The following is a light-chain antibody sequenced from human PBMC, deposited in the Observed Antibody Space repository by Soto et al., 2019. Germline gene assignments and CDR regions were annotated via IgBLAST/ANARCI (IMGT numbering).Light chain of an antibody. Sequence: DIQMTQSPSSLSASVGDRVTITCRASQSISSYLNWYQHRPGKAPKLLIYGASTLQSGVPSRFSGSESGTDFTLTITSLQPEDCATYYCQQTYATPITFGQGTRLEI. J-gene: IGKJ5*01. CDR3: QQTYATPIT. CDR2: GAS. CDR1: QSISSY. V-gene: IGKV1-39*01.